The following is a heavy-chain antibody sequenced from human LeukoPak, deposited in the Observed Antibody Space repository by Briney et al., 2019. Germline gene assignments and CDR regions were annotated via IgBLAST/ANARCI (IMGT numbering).Heavy chain of an antibody. CDR3: ARVLTYGDYWGSDYYYSMDV. D-gene: IGHD4-17*01. J-gene: IGHJ6*02. CDR2: IYYSGST. Sequence: SETLSLTCTVSGGSISSYYWSWIRQPPGKGLEWIGYIYYSGSTNYNPSLKSRVTISVDTSKNQFSLKLSSVTAADTAVYYCARVLTYGDYWGSDYYYSMDVWGQGTTVTVSS. CDR1: GGSISSYY. V-gene: IGHV4-59*01.